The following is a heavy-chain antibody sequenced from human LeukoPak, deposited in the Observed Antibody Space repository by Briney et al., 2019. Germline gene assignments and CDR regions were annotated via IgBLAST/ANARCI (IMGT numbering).Heavy chain of an antibody. J-gene: IGHJ6*03. CDR1: GGSFSGYY. Sequence: MSSETLSLTCAVYGGSFSGYYWSWIRQPPGKGLEWIGEINHSGSTNYNPSLKSRVTISVDTSKNQFSLKLSSVTAADTAVYYSARHGIVVVPAATAYYYYYMDVWGKGTTVTVSS. V-gene: IGHV4-34*01. CDR2: INHSGST. D-gene: IGHD2-2*01. CDR3: ARHGIVVVPAATAYYYYYMDV.